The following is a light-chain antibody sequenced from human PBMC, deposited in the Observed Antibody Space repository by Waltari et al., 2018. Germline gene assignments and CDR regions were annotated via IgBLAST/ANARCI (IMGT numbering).Light chain of an antibody. CDR3: QSYDSSNQGV. CDR2: EDN. J-gene: IGLJ3*02. Sequence: NFMLTQPPSVSESPGKTVTISCTRSSGTIASNYVQSYQHRPGSAPTTVIYEDNERPSGVPDRFSGSIDSSSNSASLTISGLKTEDEADYFCQSYDSSNQGVFGGGTKLTVL. V-gene: IGLV6-57*04. CDR1: SGTIASNY.